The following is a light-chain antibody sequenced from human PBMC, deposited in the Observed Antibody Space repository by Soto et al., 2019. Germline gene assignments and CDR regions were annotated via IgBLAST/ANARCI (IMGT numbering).Light chain of an antibody. Sequence: QSVLTQPASVSGSPGQSITISCTGTSSDFGDYNYVSWYQQHPGKAPKLMIYEVSNRPSGVSIRFSGSKSGNTASLTISGLHAEDEADYYCSSYTSIFTYVFGTGTKVTVL. J-gene: IGLJ1*01. V-gene: IGLV2-14*01. CDR3: SSYTSIFTYV. CDR1: SSDFGDYNY. CDR2: EVS.